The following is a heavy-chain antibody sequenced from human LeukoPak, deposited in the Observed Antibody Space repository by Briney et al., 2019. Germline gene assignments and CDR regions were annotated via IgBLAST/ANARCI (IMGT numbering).Heavy chain of an antibody. CDR1: GYSFSSYW. CDR3: ARVGVTTNYYYGMDV. V-gene: IGHV5-51*01. CDR2: IYPGDSDT. D-gene: IGHD4-17*01. Sequence: GESLKISCQGSGYSFSSYWIGWVRQMPGKGLEWMGIIYPGDSDTRYSPSFQGQVTISADKSISTAYLQWSSLKASDTAMYYCARVGVTTNYYYGMDVWGQGTTVTVSS. J-gene: IGHJ6*02.